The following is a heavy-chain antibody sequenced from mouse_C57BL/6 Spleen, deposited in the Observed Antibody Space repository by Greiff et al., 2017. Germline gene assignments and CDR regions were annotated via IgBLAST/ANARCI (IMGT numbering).Heavy chain of an antibody. CDR3: VRQGIYYYGSGYFDV. CDR2: LRSKSNNYAT. V-gene: IGHV10-1*01. J-gene: IGHJ1*03. D-gene: IGHD1-1*01. Sequence: DVKLVASGGGLVQPKGSLKLSCAASGFSFNTYAMNWVRQAPGKGLEWVARLRSKSNNYATYYADSVKDRFTISRDDSESMLYLQMNNLKTEDTAMYYCVRQGIYYYGSGYFDVWGTGTTVTVSS. CDR1: GFSFNTYA.